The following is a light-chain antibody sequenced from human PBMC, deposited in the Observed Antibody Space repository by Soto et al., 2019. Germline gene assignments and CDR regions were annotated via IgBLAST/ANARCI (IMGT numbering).Light chain of an antibody. CDR3: QQLNSYPLFT. CDR2: AAS. V-gene: IGKV1-9*01. J-gene: IGKJ3*01. Sequence: IQLTQSPSSLSASVGDRVTITCRASQGISSYLAWYQQKPGKPPKLLIYAASTLQSGVPSRFSSSGSGSDFTLTISSLQPEDFASYYCQQLNSYPLFTYGPGTKVDIK. CDR1: QGISSY.